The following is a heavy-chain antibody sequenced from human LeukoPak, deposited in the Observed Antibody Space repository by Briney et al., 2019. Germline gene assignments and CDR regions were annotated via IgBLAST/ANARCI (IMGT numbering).Heavy chain of an antibody. V-gene: IGHV4-59*12. CDR2: IYYSGRT. CDR1: GGSISNYY. J-gene: IGHJ4*02. D-gene: IGHD5-18*01. Sequence: SETLSLTCTVPGGSISNYYWSWIRQPPGKGLEWIGYIYYSGRTRYNPSLKSPVTISVDTSKNQFSLRLSSVTAADTAVYFCARGQKYRYGYTVTELGSGYFDYWGQGTLVTVSS. CDR3: ARGQKYRYGYTVTELGSGYFDY.